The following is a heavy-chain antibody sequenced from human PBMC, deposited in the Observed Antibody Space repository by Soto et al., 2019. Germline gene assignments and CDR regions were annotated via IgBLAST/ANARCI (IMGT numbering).Heavy chain of an antibody. D-gene: IGHD3-10*01. Sequence: ASLKVCGKASGYTFTSYYMHWVRQAPGQGLEWMGIINPSGGSTRYVQNFQGRVTMTRDTSTSTVYMELSSLRSEDTAVYYCASEYASGNYWFDPWGQGTLVTVSS. CDR2: INPSGGST. CDR3: ASEYASGNYWFDP. V-gene: IGHV1-46*01. CDR1: GYTFTSYY. J-gene: IGHJ5*02.